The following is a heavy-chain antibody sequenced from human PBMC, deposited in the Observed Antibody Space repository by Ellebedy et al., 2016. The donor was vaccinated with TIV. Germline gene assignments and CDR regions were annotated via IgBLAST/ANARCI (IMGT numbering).Heavy chain of an antibody. V-gene: IGHV1-2*02. D-gene: IGHD3-10*01. Sequence: AASVKVSCKTSGYSFTDYYMHWVRQAPGQGLEWIGWTNPSSGDTKYAQKFQGRVTMTRDTSISTAYMDLTSLRSDDTAVYYCTFGSGTYTLEYWGQGTLATVSS. CDR2: TNPSSGDT. CDR3: TFGSGTYTLEY. J-gene: IGHJ4*02. CDR1: GYSFTDYY.